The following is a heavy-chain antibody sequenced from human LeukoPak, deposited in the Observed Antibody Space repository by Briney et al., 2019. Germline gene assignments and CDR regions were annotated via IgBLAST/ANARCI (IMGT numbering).Heavy chain of an antibody. CDR3: ARRYCTSSSCYALDV. Sequence: GGSLRLSCAASGFTFSSYSMNWVRQAPGKGLEWVSSISSSSSYIYYADSVKGRFTISRDNAKNSLYLQMNSLRAEDTAVYYCARRYCTSSSCYALDVWGKGTTVTVSS. CDR2: ISSSSSYI. CDR1: GFTFSSYS. V-gene: IGHV3-21*01. J-gene: IGHJ6*04. D-gene: IGHD2-2*01.